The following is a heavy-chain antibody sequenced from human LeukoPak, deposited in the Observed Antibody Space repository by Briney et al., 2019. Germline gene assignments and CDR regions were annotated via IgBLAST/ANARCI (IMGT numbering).Heavy chain of an antibody. Sequence: PSETLSLTCAVYGASFSGYYWSWIRQPPGKRLEWIGEINHSGSTNYNPSLKSRVIISVDRSKNQFSLKLTSVTAADTAVYYCAREGNGRFCTSTGCSDHWFDPWGQGTLVTVSS. CDR1: GASFSGYY. D-gene: IGHD2-2*01. J-gene: IGHJ5*02. V-gene: IGHV4-34*01. CDR2: INHSGST. CDR3: AREGNGRFCTSTGCSDHWFDP.